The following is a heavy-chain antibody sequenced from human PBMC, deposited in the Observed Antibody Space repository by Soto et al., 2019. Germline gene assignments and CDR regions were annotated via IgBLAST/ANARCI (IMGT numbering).Heavy chain of an antibody. D-gene: IGHD6-13*01. V-gene: IGHV3-23*01. CDR3: AKGDSSSWYLFYF. Sequence: GGSLRLSCAASGFTFSSCAMNWVRQAPGKGLEWVSAISGNGGTTYYADSVKGRFTISRDNSKNTLFLQMNSLRAEDTAVYYCAKGDSSSWYLFYFWGQGTLVPVSS. J-gene: IGHJ4*02. CDR1: GFTFSSCA. CDR2: ISGNGGTT.